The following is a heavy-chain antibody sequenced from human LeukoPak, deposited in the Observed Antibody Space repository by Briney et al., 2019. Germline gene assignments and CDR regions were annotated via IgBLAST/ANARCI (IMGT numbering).Heavy chain of an antibody. CDR2: ISYGSRTK. Sequence: PGGSLRLSCAASGFTFSSYPMNWVRQAPGKGLEWASYISYGSRTKYYSDSVKGRFTISRDDAGNSLSLQMNSLRAEDTAVYYCARNLDYWGQGTLVTVSS. CDR3: ARNLDY. J-gene: IGHJ4*02. CDR1: GFTFSSYP. V-gene: IGHV3-48*01.